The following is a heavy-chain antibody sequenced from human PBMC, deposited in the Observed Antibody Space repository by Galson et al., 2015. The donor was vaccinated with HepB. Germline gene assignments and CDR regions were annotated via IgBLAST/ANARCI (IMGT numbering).Heavy chain of an antibody. Sequence: SLRLSCAASGFTVSSNYMSWVRQAPGKGLEWVSVIYSGGSTYYADSVKGRFTISRDNSKNTLYLQMNSLRVEDTAVYYCARRLPLPGYYYYGMDVWGQGTTVTVSS. CDR3: ARRLPLPGYYYYGMDV. D-gene: IGHD5-18*01. J-gene: IGHJ6*02. CDR1: GFTVSSNY. CDR2: IYSGGST. V-gene: IGHV3-66*01.